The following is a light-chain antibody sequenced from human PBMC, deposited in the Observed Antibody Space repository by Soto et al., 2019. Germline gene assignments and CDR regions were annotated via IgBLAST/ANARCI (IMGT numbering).Light chain of an antibody. CDR3: SSYVNTNTLV. J-gene: IGLJ3*02. Sequence: QSVLTQPASVSGSPGQSITISCTGTSSDVGRYNYVSWYQQHPGKAPKLMIYEVSNRPSGVSDRFSASKSGNTASLTISGLQAEDEADYYCSSYVNTNTLVFGGGTKLTVL. CDR2: EVS. V-gene: IGLV2-14*01. CDR1: SSDVGRYNY.